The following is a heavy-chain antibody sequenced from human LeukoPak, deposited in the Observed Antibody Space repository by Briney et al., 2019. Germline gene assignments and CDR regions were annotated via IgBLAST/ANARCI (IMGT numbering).Heavy chain of an antibody. V-gene: IGHV4-30-4*01. CDR2: IYYSGST. CDR3: ARAPVLLWFGEFVYYFDY. Sequence: PSQTLSLTCTVSGGSISSGDYYWSWIRQPPGKGLEWIGYIYYSGSTYYNPSLKSRVTISVDTSKNQFSLKLSSVTAADTAVYCCARAPVLLWFGEFVYYFDYWGQGTLVTVSS. CDR1: GGSISSGDYY. J-gene: IGHJ4*02. D-gene: IGHD3-10*01.